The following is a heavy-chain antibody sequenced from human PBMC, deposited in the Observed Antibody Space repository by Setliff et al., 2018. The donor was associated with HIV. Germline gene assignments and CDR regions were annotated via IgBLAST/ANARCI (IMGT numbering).Heavy chain of an antibody. CDR3: AGERSALLWKNWFDP. D-gene: IGHD3-10*01. J-gene: IGHJ5*02. CDR1: GGSISSGSYY. V-gene: IGHV4-61*09. Sequence: PSETLSLTCPVSGGSISSGSYYWSWIRQPAGKGLEWIGHIYTSGSTNYNPSLKSRVTISVDPSKNQFSLKLGSVTAADTAVYYCAGERSALLWKNWFDPWGQGTLVTVSS. CDR2: IYTSGST.